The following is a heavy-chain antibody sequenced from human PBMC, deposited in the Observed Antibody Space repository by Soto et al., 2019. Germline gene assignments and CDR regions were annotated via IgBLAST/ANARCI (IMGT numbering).Heavy chain of an antibody. CDR2: ISYDGSNK. Sequence: GGSLRLSCAASGFTFSSYAMHWVRQAPGKGLEWVAVISYDGSNKYYADSVKGRFTISRDNSKNTLYLQMNSLRAEDTAVYYCARDTPADYDFWSGSYYYYGMDVWGQGTTVTVSS. V-gene: IGHV3-30-3*01. D-gene: IGHD3-3*01. CDR3: ARDTPADYDFWSGSYYYYGMDV. CDR1: GFTFSSYA. J-gene: IGHJ6*02.